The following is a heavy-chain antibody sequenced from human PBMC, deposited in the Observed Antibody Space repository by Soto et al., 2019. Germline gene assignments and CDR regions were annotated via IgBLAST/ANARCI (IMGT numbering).Heavy chain of an antibody. CDR1: GYSFTAYY. CDR3: AREPGSGWYSDFDY. J-gene: IGHJ4*02. D-gene: IGHD6-19*01. CDR2: INPDSGLT. V-gene: IGHV1-2*04. Sequence: QVQVVQSGAEVKKPGASVKVSCKTSGYSFTAYYIHWVRQAPGHGLEWMGWINPDSGLTNYAQKFQGWVTLTGDTSTSTAYMELSRLKSDDTAVYYCAREPGSGWYSDFDYWGQGTLVTVSS.